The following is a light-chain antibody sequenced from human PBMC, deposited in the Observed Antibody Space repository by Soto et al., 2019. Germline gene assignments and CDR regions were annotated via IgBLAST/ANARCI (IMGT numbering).Light chain of an antibody. J-gene: IGLJ2*01. V-gene: IGLV2-14*01. Sequence: QSVLTRPASVSGSPGQSITISCTGTSSDIGGYKYVSWYQQHPGIAPKLMIYEVSNRPSGVSNRFSGSKSGNTASLTISGLQAEDEADYYCCSYTRRSTRVFGGGTKLTVL. CDR2: EVS. CDR3: CSYTRRSTRV. CDR1: SSDIGGYKY.